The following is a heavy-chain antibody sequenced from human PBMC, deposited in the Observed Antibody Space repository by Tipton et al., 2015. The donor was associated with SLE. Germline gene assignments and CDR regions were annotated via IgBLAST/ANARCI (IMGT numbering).Heavy chain of an antibody. CDR3: ARHPGASFDF. CDR1: GGSIRSGDYY. CDR2: IHDSGAT. J-gene: IGHJ4*02. Sequence: TLSLTCTVSGGSIRSGDYYWSWIRQHPGKGLEWSGYIHDSGATFYHPSLRSRSAISVETSQNQFSLRLTSATAADTAIYYCARHPGASFDFWGQGILVTVXX. V-gene: IGHV4-31*03.